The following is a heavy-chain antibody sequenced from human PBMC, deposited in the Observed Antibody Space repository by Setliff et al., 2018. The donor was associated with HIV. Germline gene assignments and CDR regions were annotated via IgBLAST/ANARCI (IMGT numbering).Heavy chain of an antibody. V-gene: IGHV4-38-2*02. D-gene: IGHD7-27*01. CDR3: ARDPLGYYYGMDV. Sequence: SETLSLTCDVSGFSISSRYYWGWIRQSPGKGLEWIGNIYHTGSSYYNPSLNDRATISLDTSKNQFSLKLSSVTAADTAVYYCARDPLGYYYGMDVWGQGTTVTVSS. CDR2: IYHTGSS. CDR1: GFSISSRYY. J-gene: IGHJ6*02.